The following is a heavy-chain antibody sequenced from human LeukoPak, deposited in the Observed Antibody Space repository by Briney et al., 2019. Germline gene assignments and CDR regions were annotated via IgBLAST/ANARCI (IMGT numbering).Heavy chain of an antibody. J-gene: IGHJ4*02. CDR1: GFTFSSYS. D-gene: IGHD6-6*01. Sequence: PGGSLRLSCAASGFTFSSYSMTWVRQAPGKGLEWVSSISSSSSYIYYADSVKGRFTISRDNAKDSLYLQMNSLRTEDSALYYCAKDLYTSSSYYFDYWGRGTLVTVSS. CDR3: AKDLYTSSSYYFDY. CDR2: ISSSSSYI. V-gene: IGHV3-21*04.